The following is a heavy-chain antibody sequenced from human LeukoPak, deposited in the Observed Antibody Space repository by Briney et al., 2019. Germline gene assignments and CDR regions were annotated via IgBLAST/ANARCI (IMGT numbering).Heavy chain of an antibody. CDR3: ARGGAQLRFLEWLLPNYFDY. D-gene: IGHD3-3*01. Sequence: GGSLRLSCAASGFTFDDYGMSWVRQAPGKGPEWVSGINWNGGSTGYADSVKGRFTISRDNAKNSLYLQMNSLRAEDTALYYCARGGAQLRFLEWLLPNYFDYWGQGTLVTVSS. CDR1: GFTFDDYG. CDR2: INWNGGST. J-gene: IGHJ4*02. V-gene: IGHV3-20*04.